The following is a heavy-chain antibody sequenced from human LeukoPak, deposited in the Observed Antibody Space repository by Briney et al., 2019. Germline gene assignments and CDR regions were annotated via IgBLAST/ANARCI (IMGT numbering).Heavy chain of an antibody. J-gene: IGHJ4*02. D-gene: IGHD2/OR15-2a*01. CDR2: IWYDGSIK. CDR3: AKADEMNMDY. CDR1: GFTFSRYG. Sequence: PGGSLRLSCAASGFTFSRYGMHWVRQAPGKGLEWVAVIWYDGSIKYYADSVKGRFTISKDNSKNTLYLQINSLRAEDTAVYYCAKADEMNMDYWGQGTLVTVSS. V-gene: IGHV3-33*06.